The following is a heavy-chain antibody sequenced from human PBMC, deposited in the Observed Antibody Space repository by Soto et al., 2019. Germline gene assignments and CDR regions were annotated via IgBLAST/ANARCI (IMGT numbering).Heavy chain of an antibody. J-gene: IGHJ5*02. Sequence: PSETLSLTCAVSGGSISSSNWWSWVRQPPGKGLEWIGEIYHSGSTNYNPSLKSRVTISVDKSKNQFSLKLSSVTAADTAVYYCARTVMNYDFWSEYNWFDPWGQGTLVTVSS. D-gene: IGHD3-3*01. V-gene: IGHV4-4*02. CDR1: GGSISSSNW. CDR3: ARTVMNYDFWSEYNWFDP. CDR2: IYHSGST.